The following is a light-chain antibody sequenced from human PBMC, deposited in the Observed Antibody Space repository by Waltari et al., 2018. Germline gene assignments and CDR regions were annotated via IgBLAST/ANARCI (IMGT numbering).Light chain of an antibody. J-gene: IGLJ2*01. CDR2: STD. CDR3: ASRDPTANAVV. V-gene: IGLV3-19*01. CDR1: SPATYS. Sequence: SSELTQDPAVSVALGQTVRLPFPGESPATYSADWYQQRQGQAPIPVLLSTDDRPSGIPDRFSGSSSRDTASLTITGTQAEDEADYYCASRDPTANAVVFGGGTKLTVL.